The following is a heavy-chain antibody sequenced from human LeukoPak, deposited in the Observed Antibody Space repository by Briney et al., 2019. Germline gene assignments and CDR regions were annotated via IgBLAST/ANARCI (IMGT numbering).Heavy chain of an antibody. CDR3: ARDATMMGNYFNY. Sequence: SETLSLTCTVSGYSISSGHYWGWIRQPPGKGLEWIGSIYHSGSTYYNPSLKSRVTISVDTSKSQFSLKLSSVTAADTAVYYCARDATMMGNYFNYWGQGTLVTVSS. V-gene: IGHV4-38-2*02. CDR2: IYHSGST. CDR1: GYSISSGHY. D-gene: IGHD5-12*01. J-gene: IGHJ4*02.